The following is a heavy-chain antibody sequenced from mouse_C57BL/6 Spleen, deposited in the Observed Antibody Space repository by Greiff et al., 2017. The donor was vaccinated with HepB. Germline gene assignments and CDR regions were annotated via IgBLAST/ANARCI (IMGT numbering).Heavy chain of an antibody. D-gene: IGHD1-1*01. CDR2: IDPSDSET. CDR1: GYTFTSYW. CDR3: AREDTTVVEYFDV. Sequence: QVQLKQPGAELVRPGSSVKLSCKASGYTFTSYWMHWVKQRPIQGLEWIGNIDPSDSETHYNQKFKDKATLTVDKSSSTAYMQLSSLTSEDSAVYYCAREDTTVVEYFDVWGTGTTVTVSS. V-gene: IGHV1-52*01. J-gene: IGHJ1*03.